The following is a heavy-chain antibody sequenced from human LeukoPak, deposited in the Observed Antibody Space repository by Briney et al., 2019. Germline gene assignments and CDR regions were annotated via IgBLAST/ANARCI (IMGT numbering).Heavy chain of an antibody. CDR2: INHSGST. Sequence: SETLSLTCAVYGGSFRVYYWSWIRQPPGKGLEWIGEINHSGSTNYNPSLKSRVTISVDTSKKQFSLKLSSVTAADTAVYYCARGFRRTYYYDSSGYPFDYWGQGTLVTVSS. CDR3: ARGFRRTYYYDSSGYPFDY. J-gene: IGHJ4*02. CDR1: GGSFRVYY. V-gene: IGHV4-34*01. D-gene: IGHD3-22*01.